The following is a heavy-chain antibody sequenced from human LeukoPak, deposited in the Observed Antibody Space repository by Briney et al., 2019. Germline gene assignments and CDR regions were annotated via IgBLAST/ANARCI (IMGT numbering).Heavy chain of an antibody. Sequence: GGSLRLSCAASGFSFSSYGMHWVRQAPGQGLEWVAFIRYDGTNKYYADSVKGRFTISRDNSKNTLYLQMNSLRAEDTAVYYCARAEDFLIRYYDSSGSFDYWGQGTLVTVSS. CDR1: GFSFSSYG. CDR2: IRYDGTNK. J-gene: IGHJ4*02. V-gene: IGHV3-30*02. CDR3: ARAEDFLIRYYDSSGSFDY. D-gene: IGHD3-22*01.